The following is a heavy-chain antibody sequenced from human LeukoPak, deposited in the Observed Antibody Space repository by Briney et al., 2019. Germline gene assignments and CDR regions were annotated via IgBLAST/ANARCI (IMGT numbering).Heavy chain of an antibody. D-gene: IGHD6-13*01. CDR3: ARDPAAAGMEDDAFDI. CDR2: ISAYNGNT. CDR1: GYTFTSYG. J-gene: IGHJ3*02. V-gene: IGHV1-18*01. Sequence: ASVKVSCKASGYTFTSYGISWVRQAPGQGLEWMGWISAYNGNTNYAQKLQGRVTMTTDTSTSTAYMELSSLRSEDTAVYYCARDPAAAGMEDDAFDIWGQGTMVTVSS.